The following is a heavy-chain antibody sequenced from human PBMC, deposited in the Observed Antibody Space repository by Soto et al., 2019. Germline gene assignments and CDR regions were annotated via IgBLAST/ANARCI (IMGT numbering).Heavy chain of an antibody. V-gene: IGHV1-8*01. CDR2: MNPNSGNT. Sequence: ASVKVSCKASGYTFTSYDINWVRQATGQGLEWMGWMNPNSGNTGYAQKFQGRVTMTRNTSISTAYMELSSLRSEDTAVYYCARGKSGMVATFPRPYYYYGMDVWGQGTTVTVSS. D-gene: IGHD5-12*01. CDR3: ARGKSGMVATFPRPYYYYGMDV. CDR1: GYTFTSYD. J-gene: IGHJ6*02.